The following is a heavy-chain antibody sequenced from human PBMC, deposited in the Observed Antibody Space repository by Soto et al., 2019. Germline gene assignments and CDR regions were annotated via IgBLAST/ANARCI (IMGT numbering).Heavy chain of an antibody. Sequence: SETLSLTCTVSGFSISSYYWSLIRQPPGKGLEWIGYIYYSGSTNYNPSLKSRVTISVDTSKNQFSLKLSSVTAADTAVYYCARSLLGELSLYYYYYMDVWGKGTTVTVSS. CDR1: GFSISSYY. V-gene: IGHV4-59*01. CDR3: ARSLLGELSLYYYYYMDV. J-gene: IGHJ6*03. D-gene: IGHD3-16*02. CDR2: IYYSGST.